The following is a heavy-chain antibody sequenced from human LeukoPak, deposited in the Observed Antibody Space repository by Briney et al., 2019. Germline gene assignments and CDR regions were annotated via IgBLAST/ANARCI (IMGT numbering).Heavy chain of an antibody. V-gene: IGHV4-38-2*01. CDR2: LYHSDSA. CDR1: GFSISNGYY. J-gene: IGHJ6*03. CDR3: ARQHDSYYYYYIDV. Sequence: SETLSLTCAVSGFSISNGYYWVWIRQPPGRGLEWIGSLYHSDSAYYNTSLRSRVSMSVDTSKNQFSLTLSFVTAAYAAVSYCARQHDSYYYYYIDVWGSGTTVTVSS.